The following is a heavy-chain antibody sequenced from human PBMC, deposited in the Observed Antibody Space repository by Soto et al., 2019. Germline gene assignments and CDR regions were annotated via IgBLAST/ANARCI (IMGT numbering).Heavy chain of an antibody. Sequence: SETLSLTCTVSGDSISSSSYYWGWIRQPPGKGLEWIGSIYYRGSTYYNPSLKSRVTISVDTPRNQFSLKVSSVTAADTAVYYCARHRMGAEYFNHWGQGTLVTV. CDR3: ARHRMGAEYFNH. CDR1: GDSISSSSYY. J-gene: IGHJ1*01. CDR2: IYYRGST. V-gene: IGHV4-39*01.